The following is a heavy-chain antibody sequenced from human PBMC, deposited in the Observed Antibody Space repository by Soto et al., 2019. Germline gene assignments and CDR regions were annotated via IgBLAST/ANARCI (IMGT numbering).Heavy chain of an antibody. CDR2: MSSDGRNE. J-gene: IGHJ4*02. D-gene: IGHD2-21*02. CDR3: AKVGHIAVVTAWFDY. V-gene: IGHV3-30*18. Sequence: QVQLVESGGGLVQPGRSLRLSCEGSGFTFSKYGLHWVRQAPGKGLECVAVMSSDGRNEYYAESVKGRFTISRDNSNSTLYLQMSSLRPEDTAVYYCAKVGHIAVVTAWFDYWGQGTLVTVSS. CDR1: GFTFSKYG.